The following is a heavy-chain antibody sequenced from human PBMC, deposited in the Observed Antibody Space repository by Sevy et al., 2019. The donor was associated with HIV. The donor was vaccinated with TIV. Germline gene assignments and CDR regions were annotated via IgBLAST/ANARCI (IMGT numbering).Heavy chain of an antibody. CDR3: VRESKHIVVVTAIKAGDDAFDI. Sequence: TLSLTCTVSGGSISSGGYYWSWIRQHPGKGLEWIGYIYYSGSTYYNPSLKSRVTISVDTSKNQFSLKLSSVTAADTAVYYCVRESKHIVVVTAIKAGDDAFDIWGQGTMVTVSS. V-gene: IGHV4-31*03. CDR2: IYYSGST. CDR1: GGSISSGGYY. J-gene: IGHJ3*02. D-gene: IGHD2-21*02.